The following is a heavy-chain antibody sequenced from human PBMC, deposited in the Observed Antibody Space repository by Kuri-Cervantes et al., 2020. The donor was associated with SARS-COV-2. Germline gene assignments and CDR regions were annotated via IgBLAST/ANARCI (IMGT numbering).Heavy chain of an antibody. J-gene: IGHJ4*02. CDR3: ARAGVTIFGVVSAFDY. CDR1: GFTFSSYS. D-gene: IGHD3-3*01. Sequence: LSLTCAASGFTFSSYSMNWVRQAPGKGLEWVSYISSSSSTIYYADSVKGRFTISRDNAKNSLYLQMNSLRAEDTAVYYCARAGVTIFGVVSAFDYWGQGTPVTVSS. V-gene: IGHV3-48*01. CDR2: ISSSSSTI.